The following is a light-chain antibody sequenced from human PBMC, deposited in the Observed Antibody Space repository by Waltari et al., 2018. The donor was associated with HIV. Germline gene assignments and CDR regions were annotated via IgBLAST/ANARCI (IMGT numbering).Light chain of an antibody. CDR2: DVN. Sequence: QSPLTQPPSVSGSSGQSVPTSCTGTLTYGSSSHRLSWYQQTPDRAPRPIIYDVNKRFSGVPHRFSVSKSGNKASLTISGLQTDDEGDCYCCLYSGLSGFVFGTGTTLTVI. CDR1: LTYGSSSHR. CDR3: CLYSGLSGFV. J-gene: IGLJ1*01. V-gene: IGLV2-18*01.